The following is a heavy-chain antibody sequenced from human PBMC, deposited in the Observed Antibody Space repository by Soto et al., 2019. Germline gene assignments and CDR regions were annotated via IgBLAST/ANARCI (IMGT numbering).Heavy chain of an antibody. CDR3: ARSEVVPAAILYYGMDV. Sequence: SEALSLTCTVSGGSISSYCCSWIRQPPGKGLEWIGNIYYSGSTNSNPSLKSRVTISVDTSKDQFSLKLSSVTAAVTHLYYCARSEVVPAAILYYGMDVWSQGTT. J-gene: IGHJ6*02. CDR1: GGSISSYC. V-gene: IGHV4-59*13. D-gene: IGHD2-2*02. CDR2: IYYSGST.